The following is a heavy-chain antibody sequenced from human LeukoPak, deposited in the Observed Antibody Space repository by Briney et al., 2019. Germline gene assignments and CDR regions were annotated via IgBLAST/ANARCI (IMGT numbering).Heavy chain of an antibody. D-gene: IGHD1-26*01. Sequence: GGSLRLSCAASRFTFSSYEMNWVRQAPGGGVEWVSYISSSGSTIYYADSVKGRFTISRDNAKNSLYLQMNSLRAEDTAVYYCARDPGREDSYGMDVWGKGTTVTVSS. CDR1: RFTFSSYE. J-gene: IGHJ6*04. V-gene: IGHV3-48*03. CDR2: ISSSGSTI. CDR3: ARDPGREDSYGMDV.